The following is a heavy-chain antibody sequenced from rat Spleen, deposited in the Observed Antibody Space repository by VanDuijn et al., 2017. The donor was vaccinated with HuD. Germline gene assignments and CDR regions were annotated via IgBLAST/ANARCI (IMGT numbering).Heavy chain of an antibody. V-gene: IGHV5-7*01. CDR2: ISYDGSST. CDR1: GFTFSSYW. D-gene: IGHD2-7*01. Sequence: EVQLVESGGGLVQPGRSLKLSCAASGFTFSSYWMYWIRQAPKKGLEWVATISYDGSSTYYRDSVKGRFTLSRDNANSTLYLQMDSLRSEDTATYYCVRQGYLRDWYFDFWGPGTMVAVSS. CDR3: VRQGYLRDWYFDF. J-gene: IGHJ1*01.